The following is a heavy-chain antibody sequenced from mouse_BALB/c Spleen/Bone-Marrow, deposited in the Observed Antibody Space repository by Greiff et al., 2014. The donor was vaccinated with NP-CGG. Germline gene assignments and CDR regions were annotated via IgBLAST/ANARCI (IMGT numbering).Heavy chain of an antibody. V-gene: IGHV1-7*01. CDR3: ARYPYHDYDGFAY. CDR2: INPSTGYT. Sequence: QVQLQQSGAELAKPGASVKMPCKASGYTFTSYWMHWVKQRPGQGLEWIGYINPSTGYTEYNQKLKDKATLTADESSSTAYMQLSSLTSEDSAVYYCARYPYHDYDGFAYWGQGTLVTVSA. D-gene: IGHD2-4*01. J-gene: IGHJ3*01. CDR1: GYTFTSYW.